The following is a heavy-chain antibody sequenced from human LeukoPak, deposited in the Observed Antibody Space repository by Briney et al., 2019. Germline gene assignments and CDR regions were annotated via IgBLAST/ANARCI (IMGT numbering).Heavy chain of an antibody. J-gene: IGHJ4*02. CDR2: ISGSGGST. D-gene: IGHD3-10*01. Sequence: PGGSLRLSCAASGFTFNSYAMSWVRQAPGKGLEWVSGISGSGGSTYYADSVKGRFTISRDNSKNTVYLQMNSLGGEDTAVYYCAREIFGSGSYPDYWGQGTLVTVSS. CDR3: AREIFGSGSYPDY. CDR1: GFTFNSYA. V-gene: IGHV3-23*01.